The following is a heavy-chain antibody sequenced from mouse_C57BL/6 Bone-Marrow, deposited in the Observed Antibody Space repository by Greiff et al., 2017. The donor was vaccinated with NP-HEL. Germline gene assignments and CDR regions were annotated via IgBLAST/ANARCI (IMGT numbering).Heavy chain of an antibody. J-gene: IGHJ2*01. V-gene: IGHV5-4*01. Sequence: EVKLVESGGGLVKPGGSLKLSCAASGFTFSSYAMSWVRQTPEKRLEWVATISDGGSYTYYPDNVKGRFTISRDNAKNNLYLQMSHLKSEDTAMYYCARDLVTTYYFDYWGQGTTLTVSS. CDR1: GFTFSSYA. CDR3: ARDLVTTYYFDY. D-gene: IGHD2-2*01. CDR2: ISDGGSYT.